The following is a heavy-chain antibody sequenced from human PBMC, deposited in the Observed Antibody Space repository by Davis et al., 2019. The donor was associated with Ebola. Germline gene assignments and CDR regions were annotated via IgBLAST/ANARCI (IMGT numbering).Heavy chain of an antibody. CDR2: ISYDGSNK. Sequence: PGGSLRLSCAASGFTFSSYGMHWVRQAPGKGLEWVAVISYDGSNKYYADSVKGRFTISRDNSKNTLYLQMNSLRAEDTAVYYCANTYCGGDCYSPGAFDIWGQGTMVTVSS. CDR3: ANTYCGGDCYSPGAFDI. D-gene: IGHD2-21*02. J-gene: IGHJ3*02. CDR1: GFTFSSYG. V-gene: IGHV3-30*18.